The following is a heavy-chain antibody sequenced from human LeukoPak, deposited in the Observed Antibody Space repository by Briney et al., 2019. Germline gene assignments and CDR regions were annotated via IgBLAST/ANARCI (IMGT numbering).Heavy chain of an antibody. CDR2: ISAYNGNT. J-gene: IGHJ3*02. CDR1: GYTFTSYG. Sequence: ASVKVCCKASGYTFTSYGISWVRQAPGQGLEWMGWISAYNGNTNYAQKLQGRVTMTTDTSTSTAYMELRSLRSDDTAVYYCARDQSSYYYDSSGLGDIWGQGTMVTVSS. D-gene: IGHD3-22*01. V-gene: IGHV1-18*01. CDR3: ARDQSSYYYDSSGLGDI.